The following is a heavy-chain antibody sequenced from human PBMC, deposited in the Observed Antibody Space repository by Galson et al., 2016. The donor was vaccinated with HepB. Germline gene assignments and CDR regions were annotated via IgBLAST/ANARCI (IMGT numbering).Heavy chain of an antibody. V-gene: IGHV3-23*01. D-gene: IGHD2-8*01. CDR3: AKAMAGKDVFDI. CDR2: ISGSGDGA. CDR1: GFTFSSCA. Sequence: SLRLSCAASGFTFSSCALSWVRQAPGKGLEWVSTISGSGDGAHYEDPVKGRFTISRDNSKNMLFLQMNSLRAEDTAVYYCAKAMAGKDVFDIWGQGTMVTVSS. J-gene: IGHJ3*02.